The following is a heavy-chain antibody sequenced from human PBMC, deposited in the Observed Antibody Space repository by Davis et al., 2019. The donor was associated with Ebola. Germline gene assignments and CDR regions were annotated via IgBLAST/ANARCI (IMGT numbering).Heavy chain of an antibody. D-gene: IGHD4-11*01. CDR2: IKQDGSEK. CDR3: ARMGMGTTPDY. CDR1: GFTFSSYW. Sequence: GESLKISCAASGFTFSSYWMSWVRQAPGKGLEWVANIKQDGSEKYYVDSVKGRFTISRDNAKNSLYLQMNSLRAEDTAVYYCARMGMGTTPDYWGQGTLVTVSS. J-gene: IGHJ4*02. V-gene: IGHV3-7*01.